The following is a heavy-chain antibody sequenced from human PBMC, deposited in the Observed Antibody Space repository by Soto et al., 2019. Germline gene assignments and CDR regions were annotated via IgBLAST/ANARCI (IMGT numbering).Heavy chain of an antibody. V-gene: IGHV3-66*01. CDR3: ATAKLLLPWLFDC. D-gene: IGHD2-15*01. Sequence: EVQLVESGGGLVQPGGSLRLSCAASGFTVSSNYMSWVRQAPGKGLEWVSVIYSGGSTYYADSVKGRFIISRDDSKNTLFLQMNSLRAEDTAVYYCATAKLLLPWLFDCWGQGTLVTVSS. J-gene: IGHJ4*02. CDR1: GFTVSSNY. CDR2: IYSGGST.